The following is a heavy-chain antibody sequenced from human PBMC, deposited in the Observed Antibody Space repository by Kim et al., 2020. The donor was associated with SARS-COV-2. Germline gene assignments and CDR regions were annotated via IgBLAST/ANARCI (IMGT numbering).Heavy chain of an antibody. CDR3: ARGGNWFDP. CDR2: IYSSGTS. Sequence: SETLSLNCTVSGGSISNYFWSWIRQPAGKGLEWIGRIYSSGTSNYNPSLKSRVTMSVDTSKNQFSLNLNSVTAADTAVIYLARGGNWFDPWGRGNLAIV. CDR1: GGSISNYF. V-gene: IGHV4-4*07. J-gene: IGHJ5*02. D-gene: IGHD3-16*01.